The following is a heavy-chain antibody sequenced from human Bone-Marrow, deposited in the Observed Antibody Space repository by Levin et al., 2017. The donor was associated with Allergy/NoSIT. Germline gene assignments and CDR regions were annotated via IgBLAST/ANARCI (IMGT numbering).Heavy chain of an antibody. CDR1: GYTFTSYA. CDR3: SRVQGVLDRGGHDRYYYYYYGMDV. CDR2: SNAGNGNT. D-gene: IGHD4-23*01. J-gene: IGHJ6*02. Sequence: ASVKVSCKASGYTFTSYAMHWVRQAPGQRLEWMGWSNAGNGNTKYSQEFQGRVTITRDTSASTASMELSSLRSEDLAVYYWSRVQGVLDRGGHDRYYYYYYGMDVWGRGTTVTV. V-gene: IGHV1-3*02.